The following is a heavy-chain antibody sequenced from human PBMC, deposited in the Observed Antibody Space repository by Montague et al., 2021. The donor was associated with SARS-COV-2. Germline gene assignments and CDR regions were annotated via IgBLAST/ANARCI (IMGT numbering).Heavy chain of an antibody. D-gene: IGHD4-17*01. Sequence: SETLSLTCTVSGGSISSSSYYWGWLRQPPGKGLEWIGSIYYSGSTYYNPSLKSRVTISVDTSKNQFSLKLSSVTAADTAVYYCARLVYGDYGLDFDYWGQGTLVTVSS. CDR2: IYYSGST. CDR1: GGSISSSSYY. CDR3: ARLVYGDYGLDFDY. V-gene: IGHV4-39*01. J-gene: IGHJ4*02.